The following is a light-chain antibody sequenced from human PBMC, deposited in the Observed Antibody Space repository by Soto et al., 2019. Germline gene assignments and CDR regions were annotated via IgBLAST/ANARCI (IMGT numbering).Light chain of an antibody. CDR3: LQHNDFPPT. CDR1: HDIRLD. CDR2: AAS. V-gene: IGKV1-17*01. J-gene: IGKJ1*01. Sequence: DLQMTQSPPSLSASLGDTVSIXXRPSHDIRLDLAWYQQRPGEAPKRXIYAASRLQNGVPSRFSGSGDRSDFTLTVSGLQPEDFATYYCLQHNDFPPTFGQGTKVDIK.